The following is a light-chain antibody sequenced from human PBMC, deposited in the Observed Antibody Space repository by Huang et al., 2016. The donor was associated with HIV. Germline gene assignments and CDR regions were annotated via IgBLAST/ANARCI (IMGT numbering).Light chain of an antibody. CDR1: QNIDTN. CDR2: GSS. J-gene: IGKJ1*01. CDR3: HQYNDWPPWT. Sequence: EIVMTQSPATLSVSPGERAILLCRASQNIDTNVAWYQQKPGHAPSLLIFGSSTRATGISARFTGGGSETEFTLTINSVQSEDVAMYYCHQYNDWPPWTFGQGTRVEI. V-gene: IGKV3-15*01.